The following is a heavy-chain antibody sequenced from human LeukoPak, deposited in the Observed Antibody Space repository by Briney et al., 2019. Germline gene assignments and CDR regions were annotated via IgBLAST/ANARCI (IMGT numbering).Heavy chain of an antibody. D-gene: IGHD1-26*01. Sequence: SETLSLTCTVSGGSISTYFWSWIRQPPGKGLEWIGYIYYSGSTNYNPSLKSRVTISVDTSKNQFSLKLSSVTAADTAVYYCARDISGVSFAFDIWGQGTMVTVSS. J-gene: IGHJ3*02. V-gene: IGHV4-59*01. CDR1: GGSISTYF. CDR3: ARDISGVSFAFDI. CDR2: IYYSGST.